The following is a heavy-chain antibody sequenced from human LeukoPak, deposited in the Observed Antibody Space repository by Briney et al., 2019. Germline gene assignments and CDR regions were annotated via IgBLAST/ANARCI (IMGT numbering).Heavy chain of an antibody. D-gene: IGHD4-17*01. J-gene: IGHJ4*02. CDR1: GGSISSSSYY. CDR3: ARQGDYADY. V-gene: IGHV4-39*01. CDR2: IYYSGST. Sequence: SETLSLTCTVSGGSISSSSYYWGWIRQPPGKGLEWIGSIYYSGSTYYNPSLKSRVTISVDTSKNQFSLKLNSVTAADTAVYYCARQGDYADYWGQGTLVTVSS.